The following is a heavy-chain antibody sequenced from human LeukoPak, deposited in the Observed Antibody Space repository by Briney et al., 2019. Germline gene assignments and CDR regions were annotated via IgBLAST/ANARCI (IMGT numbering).Heavy chain of an antibody. CDR2: ISSGSSTI. D-gene: IGHD4-17*01. CDR3: ATCKYGDCFFDY. CDR1: GFTFSIYS. Sequence: GGSLRLSCAASGFTFSIYSMNWVRQAPGKGLEWVSYISSGSSTIYYADSVKGRFTIFRDNAKNALYLQMNSLRDEDTAVYYCATCKYGDCFFDYWGQGTLVTVSS. V-gene: IGHV3-48*02. J-gene: IGHJ4*02.